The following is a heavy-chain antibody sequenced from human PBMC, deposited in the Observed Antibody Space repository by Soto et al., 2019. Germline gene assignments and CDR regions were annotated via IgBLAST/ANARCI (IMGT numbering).Heavy chain of an antibody. Sequence: SGPTLVNPTQTLTLTCSFSGFSLTTSGVCVTWIRQPPGKALEWLARIDWDGDESYSSSLETRLTISKDISKNQVVLTLTNMDPVDTGTYYCARITGPSSSWSHDFWGQGTLVTVSS. CDR1: GFSLTTSGVC. V-gene: IGHV2-70*11. J-gene: IGHJ4*02. CDR2: IDWDGDE. CDR3: ARITGPSSSWSHDF. D-gene: IGHD6-6*01.